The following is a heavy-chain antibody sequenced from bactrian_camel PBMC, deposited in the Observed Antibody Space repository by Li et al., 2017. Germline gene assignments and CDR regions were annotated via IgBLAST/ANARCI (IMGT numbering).Heavy chain of an antibody. Sequence: HVQLVESGGGSVQAGGSLRLSCAASAYTISNYCMAWFRQAPGSEREQVARIPTDGTTNYADSVKGRFTVSKGNGKRTLSLQMNSLNPEDTGTYYCAAESRCRAWADATSYTYWGQGTQVTVS. CDR1: AYTISNYC. CDR3: AAESRCRAWADATSYTY. CDR2: IPTDGTT. D-gene: IGHD1*01. J-gene: IGHJ4*01. V-gene: IGHV3S53*01.